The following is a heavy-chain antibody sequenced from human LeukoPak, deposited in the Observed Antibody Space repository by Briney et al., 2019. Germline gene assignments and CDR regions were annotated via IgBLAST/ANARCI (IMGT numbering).Heavy chain of an antibody. Sequence: SETLSLTCAVSGGSISSSNWWSWVRQPPGKGLEWIGEIYHSGSTNYNPSLKSRVTISVDTSKNQFSLKLSSVTAADTAVYYCARDQRGSNYYDSSGLINWFDPWGQGTLVTVSS. CDR2: IYHSGST. D-gene: IGHD3-22*01. CDR1: GGSISSSNW. CDR3: ARDQRGSNYYDSSGLINWFDP. J-gene: IGHJ5*02. V-gene: IGHV4-4*02.